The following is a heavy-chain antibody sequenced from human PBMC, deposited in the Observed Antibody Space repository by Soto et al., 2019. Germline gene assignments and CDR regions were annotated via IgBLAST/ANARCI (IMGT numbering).Heavy chain of an antibody. CDR3: ARGKSGYDFSDYYYMDV. CDR2: INRSGST. Sequence: SETLSLTCGIHGGSFSGYYWSWIRQPPGKGLEWIGEINRSGSTNYKSSLKSRITMSVDTSKNQFSLKLSSVTAADTAVYYCARGKSGYDFSDYYYMDVWDKGTTVTVSS. CDR1: GGSFSGYY. V-gene: IGHV4-34*01. J-gene: IGHJ6*03. D-gene: IGHD5-12*01.